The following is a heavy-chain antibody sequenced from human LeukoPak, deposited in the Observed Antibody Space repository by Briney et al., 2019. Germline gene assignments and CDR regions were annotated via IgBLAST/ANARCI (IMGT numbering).Heavy chain of an antibody. CDR1: GYTFTGYY. D-gene: IGHD2-15*01. CDR2: INPNSGGT. V-gene: IGHV1-2*06. CDR3: ARAGYCSGGSCYFAEYFQH. Sequence: ASVKVSCKASGYTFTGYYMHWVRQAPGQGPEWMGRINPNSGGTNYAQKFQGRVTMTRDTSISTAYMELSRLRSDDTAVYYCARAGYCSGGSCYFAEYFQHWGQGTLVTVSS. J-gene: IGHJ1*01.